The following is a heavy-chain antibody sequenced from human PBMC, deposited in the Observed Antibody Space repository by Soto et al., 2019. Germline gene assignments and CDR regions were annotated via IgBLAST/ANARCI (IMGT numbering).Heavy chain of an antibody. CDR1: GFTFFSYS. CDR3: ATCRGIY. Sequence: EVRLVESGGGLVQPGGSLRLSCAASGFTFFSYSMNWVRQALGKGLEWVSYISTGGGTIYYADSVKGRFTISRDNAKNSLYLQMNSLRAEDTAVYYCATCRGIYWGQGILVTVSS. D-gene: IGHD3-10*01. V-gene: IGHV3-48*01. CDR2: ISTGGGTI. J-gene: IGHJ4*02.